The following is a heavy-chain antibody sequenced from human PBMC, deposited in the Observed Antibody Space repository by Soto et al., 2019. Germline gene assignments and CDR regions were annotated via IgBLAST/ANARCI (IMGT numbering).Heavy chain of an antibody. J-gene: IGHJ5*02. Sequence: QVQLVQSGAEAKKPGASVKVSCKASGYTFIAYHIHWLRQAPGQGLEWMGWINANSGGTNYAQVVQDRVTMTRATSISTAYMELSRLTSDDTAMYYCAKDTGSGGYEDFDPCGQGNLVTVSP. CDR2: INANSGGT. D-gene: IGHD6-19*01. CDR3: AKDTGSGGYEDFDP. V-gene: IGHV1-2*02. CDR1: GYTFIAYH.